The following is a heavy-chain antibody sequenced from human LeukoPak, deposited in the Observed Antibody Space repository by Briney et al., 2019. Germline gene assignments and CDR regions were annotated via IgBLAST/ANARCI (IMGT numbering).Heavy chain of an antibody. Sequence: SETLSLTCTVSGGSVSSGSYYWSWIRQPPGKGLEWIGYIYYSGSTNYNPSLKSRVTISVDTSKNQFSLKLSSVTAADTAVYYCTRSVATITPVIDYWGQGTLVTVSS. D-gene: IGHD5-12*01. J-gene: IGHJ4*02. V-gene: IGHV4-61*01. CDR1: GGSVSSGSYY. CDR2: IYYSGST. CDR3: TRSVATITPVIDY.